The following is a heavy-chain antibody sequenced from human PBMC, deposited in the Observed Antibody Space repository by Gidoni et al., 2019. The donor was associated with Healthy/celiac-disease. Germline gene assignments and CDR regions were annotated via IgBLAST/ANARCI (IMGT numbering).Heavy chain of an antibody. Sequence: QVQLVESGGGLVKPGGSLRLSCAASGFTFSDYYMSWIRQAPGKGLEWVSYISSSGSTIYYADAVKGRFTISRDNAKNSLYLQMNSLRAEDTAVYYCARDPRAENYYYYYGMDVWGQGTTVTVSS. CDR1: GFTFSDYY. CDR3: ARDPRAENYYYYYGMDV. V-gene: IGHV3-11*01. CDR2: ISSSGSTI. J-gene: IGHJ6*02.